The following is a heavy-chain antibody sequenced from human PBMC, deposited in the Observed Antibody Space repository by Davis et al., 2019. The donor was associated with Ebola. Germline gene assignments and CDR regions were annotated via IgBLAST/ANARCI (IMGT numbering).Heavy chain of an antibody. CDR1: GFTFSSYG. CDR2: ISYDGSNK. J-gene: IGHJ6*02. Sequence: GESLKISCAASGFTFSSYGMHWVRQAPGKGLEWVAVISYDGSNKYYADSVKGRFTISRDNSKTTLYLQMNSLRAEDTAVYYCARPGSDYYGMDVWGQGTTVTVSS. V-gene: IGHV3-30*03. D-gene: IGHD1-26*01. CDR3: ARPGSDYYGMDV.